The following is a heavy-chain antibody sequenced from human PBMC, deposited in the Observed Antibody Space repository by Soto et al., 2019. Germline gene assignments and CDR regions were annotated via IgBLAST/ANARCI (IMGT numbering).Heavy chain of an antibody. CDR3: VPPDYGDYENWFDP. Sequence: GGSLRLSCAASGFTFSSYAMSWVRQAPGKGLEWVSAISGSGGSTYYADSVKGRFTISRDNSKNTLYLQMNSLRAEDTAVYYCVPPDYGDYENWFDPWGQGTLVTVSS. D-gene: IGHD4-17*01. J-gene: IGHJ5*02. V-gene: IGHV3-23*01. CDR1: GFTFSSYA. CDR2: ISGSGGST.